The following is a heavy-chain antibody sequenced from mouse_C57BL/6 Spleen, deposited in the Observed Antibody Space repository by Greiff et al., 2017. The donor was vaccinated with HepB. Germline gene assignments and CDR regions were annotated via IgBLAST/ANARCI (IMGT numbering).Heavy chain of an antibody. Sequence: DAQLQVSGPGLVKPSQSLSLTCSVTGYSITSGYYWNWIRQFPGNKLEWMGYISYDGSNNYNPSLKNRISITRDTSKNQFFLKLNSVTTEDTATYYCAREEGYDYDGAWFAYWGQGTLVTVSA. V-gene: IGHV3-6*01. J-gene: IGHJ3*01. CDR2: ISYDGSN. CDR1: GYSITSGYY. D-gene: IGHD2-4*01. CDR3: AREEGYDYDGAWFAY.